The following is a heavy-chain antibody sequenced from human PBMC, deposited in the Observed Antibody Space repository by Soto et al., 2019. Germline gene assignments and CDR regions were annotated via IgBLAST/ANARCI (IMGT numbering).Heavy chain of an antibody. CDR2: IIPYNGNT. CDR1: GYIFTYRY. V-gene: IGHV1-45*02. J-gene: IGHJ5*01. Sequence: SVKVSCKASGYIFTYRYLYWVRQAPGQALEWMGWIIPYNGNTNYAQKFQDRFSITRESSLSTVYMELRSLRSDDTGMYYCARSALDDDGYHYLDSCGQGTLVTVSS. D-gene: IGHD5-18*01. CDR3: ARSALDDDGYHYLDS.